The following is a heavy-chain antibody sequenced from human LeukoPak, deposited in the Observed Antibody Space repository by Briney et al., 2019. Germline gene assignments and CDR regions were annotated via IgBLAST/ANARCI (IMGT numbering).Heavy chain of an antibody. J-gene: IGHJ4*02. CDR1: GFTFISYA. CDR3: AKDILRFDY. CDR2: ISGNGGST. D-gene: IGHD2-21*01. V-gene: IGHV3-23*01. Sequence: PGGSLTLTCAASGFTFISYAMSSLGQAPGKGLEWGSAISGNGGSTYYAASVKGRFTISRDNSKNTLYLQMNSLSAEDTALYYCAKDILRFDYWGQGTLVTVSS.